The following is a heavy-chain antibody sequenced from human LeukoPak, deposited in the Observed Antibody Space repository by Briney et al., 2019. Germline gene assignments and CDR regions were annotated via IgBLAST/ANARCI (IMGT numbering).Heavy chain of an antibody. CDR2: ISGSGGST. CDR1: GFTFSSYA. V-gene: IGHV3-23*01. J-gene: IGHJ4*02. CDR3: AKVGGYSYGPFDY. Sequence: GGSLRLSCAASGFTFSSYAMSWVRQAPGKGLEWVSAISGSGGSTYYADSVKGRFTISRDNSKNTLCLQMNSLRAEDTAVYYCAKVGGYSYGPFDYWGQGTLVTVSS. D-gene: IGHD5-18*01.